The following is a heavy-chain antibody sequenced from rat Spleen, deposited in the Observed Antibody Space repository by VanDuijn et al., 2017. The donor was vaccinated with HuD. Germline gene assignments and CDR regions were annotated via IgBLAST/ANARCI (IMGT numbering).Heavy chain of an antibody. CDR2: ISYDGSST. CDR1: GFTFSDYY. Sequence: EVQLVESGGGLVQPGRSMKLSCAASGFTFSDYYMAWVRQAPKKGLEWVASISYDGSSTYYGDSVKGRFTISRDNAKSTLYVQMNSLRSEDTATYYCTSAVPYWGQGVMVTVSS. J-gene: IGHJ2*01. CDR3: TSAVPY. V-gene: IGHV5-22*01.